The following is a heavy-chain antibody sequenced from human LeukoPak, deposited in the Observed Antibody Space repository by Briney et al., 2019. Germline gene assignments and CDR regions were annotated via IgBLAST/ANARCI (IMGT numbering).Heavy chain of an antibody. Sequence: ASVKVSCKASGYTFTSYGISWVRQAPGQGLGWMGWISVYNGNTNYAQKLQGRVTMTTDTSTSTAYMELRSLRSDDTAVYYCARGYYDSSGYNYYGMDVWGQGTTVTVSS. CDR1: GYTFTSYG. D-gene: IGHD3-22*01. CDR3: ARGYYDSSGYNYYGMDV. CDR2: ISVYNGNT. V-gene: IGHV1-18*01. J-gene: IGHJ6*02.